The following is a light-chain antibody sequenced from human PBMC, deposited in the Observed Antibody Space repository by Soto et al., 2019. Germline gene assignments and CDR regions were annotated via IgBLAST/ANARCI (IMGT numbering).Light chain of an antibody. CDR1: QGIRSW. J-gene: IGKJ3*01. CDR3: QQANSFVT. CDR2: AAS. V-gene: IGKV1D-12*01. Sequence: DIQLTQSPSSVSASVGDRVTFTCRASQGIRSWVAWYQQKPGKAHKLLIYAASSSQSRVPSRFSGRGSATDFTLSISSLHPEDFATYYCQQANSFVTFGPGTTVEIK.